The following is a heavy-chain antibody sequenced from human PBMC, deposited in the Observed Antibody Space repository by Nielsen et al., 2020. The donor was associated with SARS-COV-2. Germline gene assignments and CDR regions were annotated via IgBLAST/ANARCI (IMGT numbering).Heavy chain of an antibody. CDR3: AKDLYDSSGYDY. Sequence: GESLKISCSASGFTFSSTWMDWVRQAPGKGLEWVAVISYDGSNKYYADSVKGRFTISRDNSKNTLYLQMNSLRAEDTAVYYCAKDLYDSSGYDYWGQGTLVTVSS. J-gene: IGHJ4*02. D-gene: IGHD3-22*01. CDR1: GFTFSSTW. V-gene: IGHV3-30*18. CDR2: ISYDGSNK.